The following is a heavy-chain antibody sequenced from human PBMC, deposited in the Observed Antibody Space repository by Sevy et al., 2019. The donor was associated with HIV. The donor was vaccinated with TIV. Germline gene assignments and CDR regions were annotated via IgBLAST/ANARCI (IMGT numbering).Heavy chain of an antibody. CDR2: INSDGSTT. Sequence: LSLTCAASGFTFSNSWMHWVRQVPGKGLVWVSYINSDGSTTTYADSVKGRFTISRDNAKNTVYLQMNSLRAEDTAVYYCARDSSYALDVWGQGTSVTVSS. V-gene: IGHV3-74*03. J-gene: IGHJ6*02. CDR1: GFTFSNSW. CDR3: ARDSSYALDV.